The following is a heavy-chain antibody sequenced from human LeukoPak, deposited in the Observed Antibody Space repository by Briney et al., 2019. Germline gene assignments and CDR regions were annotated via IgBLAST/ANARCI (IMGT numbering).Heavy chain of an antibody. CDR3: ARGGVNSDY. Sequence: GGSLRLSCAASGFTFSTYWMSWVRQAPGKGLEWVANINPDGSETYYVDSVKGRFTISRDNAKNSLSLQMYSLRAEDTAVYYCARGGVNSDYWGQGTLVTVSS. CDR1: GFTFSTYW. J-gene: IGHJ4*02. D-gene: IGHD3-3*01. V-gene: IGHV3-7*05. CDR2: INPDGSET.